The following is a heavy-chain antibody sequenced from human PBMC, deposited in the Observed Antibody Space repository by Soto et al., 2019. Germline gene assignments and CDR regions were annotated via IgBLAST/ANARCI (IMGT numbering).Heavy chain of an antibody. Sequence: EVQLAESGGGLVLTGWSLRLSCAASGFSFVSYWMHWVRQVPGEGLAWVSRINGNADNSDYADSVKGLFTISRDNAMNRLYLQMDSLRADDTGVYYCVRDFRGAVAGSEFDHWGQGTLVTVSS. CDR2: INGNADNS. D-gene: IGHD6-19*01. V-gene: IGHV3-74*01. CDR3: VRDFRGAVAGSEFDH. J-gene: IGHJ4*02. CDR1: GFSFVSYW.